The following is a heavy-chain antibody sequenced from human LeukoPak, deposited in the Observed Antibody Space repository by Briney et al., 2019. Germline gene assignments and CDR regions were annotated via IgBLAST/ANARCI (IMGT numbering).Heavy chain of an antibody. CDR2: ISSSSSTI. V-gene: IGHV3-48*04. D-gene: IGHD1-20*01. CDR3: ARDVTGTSGY. CDR1: GFAFSSYS. Sequence: PGGSLRLSCAASGFAFSSYSMNWVRQAPGKGLEWVSYISSSSSTIYYADSVKGRFTISRDNAKNSLYLQMNSLRAEDTAVYYCARDVTGTSGYWGQGTLVTVSS. J-gene: IGHJ4*02.